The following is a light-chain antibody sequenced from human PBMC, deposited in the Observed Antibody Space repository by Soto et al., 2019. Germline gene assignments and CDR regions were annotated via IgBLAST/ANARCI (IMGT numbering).Light chain of an antibody. V-gene: IGKV1-39*01. J-gene: IGKJ5*01. CDR1: QSISDF. CDR2: AAS. Sequence: DIQMTQSPYSLSASVGDRVTITCRASQSISDFLNWYQQKPGKAPKLLIYAASTLQSGVPSRFSGSGSGTEFTLTISSLQSEDFAVYYCQQYKNWPPITFGQGTRLENK. CDR3: QQYKNWPPIT.